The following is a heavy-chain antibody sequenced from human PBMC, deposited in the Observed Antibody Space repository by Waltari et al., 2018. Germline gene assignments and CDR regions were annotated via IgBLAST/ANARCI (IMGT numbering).Heavy chain of an antibody. CDR1: GFLFSLYP. V-gene: IGHV3-23*01. J-gene: IGHJ2*01. D-gene: IGHD3-10*01. CDR3: AKADFGDPYWFFDL. CDR2: ITADGRSR. Sequence: EGQLLESGGGLVQTGGSLRLSCEASGFLFSLYPLAWVRQAPGKGLEWVSTITADGRSRNYADSVKGRFTISRDNSKNILDLQMNTLRAEDTAVYFCAKADFGDPYWFFDLWGRGTLLTVSS.